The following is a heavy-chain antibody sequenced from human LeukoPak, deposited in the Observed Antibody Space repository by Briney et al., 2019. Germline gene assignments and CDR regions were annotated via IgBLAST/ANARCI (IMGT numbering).Heavy chain of an antibody. Sequence: SETLSLTCTVSGGSISRDYWSWIRQPPGKGLEWIGYIYYTGSTNYNPSLKSRVTISVDTSKNQFSLKLSSVTAADTAVYYCAREWSYYFDYWGQGTLVTVSS. CDR2: IYYTGST. V-gene: IGHV4-59*01. D-gene: IGHD2-8*01. CDR1: GGSISRDY. CDR3: AREWSYYFDY. J-gene: IGHJ4*02.